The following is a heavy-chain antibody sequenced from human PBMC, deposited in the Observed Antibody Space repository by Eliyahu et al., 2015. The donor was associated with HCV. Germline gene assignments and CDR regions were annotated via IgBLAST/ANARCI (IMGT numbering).Heavy chain of an antibody. D-gene: IGHD7-27*01. J-gene: IGHJ4*02. Sequence: EVQLVESGGGLVQPGRSLRLSCAASGFXFDDYAMHWVRQAPGKGLEWVSGISWNSNNLGYADSVRGRFTISRDNAKDSLYLQMNSLRAEDTALYYCAKDIWGARTSGNFDYWGQGTLVTVSS. CDR2: ISWNSNNL. CDR3: AKDIWGARTSGNFDY. CDR1: GFXFDDYA. V-gene: IGHV3-9*01.